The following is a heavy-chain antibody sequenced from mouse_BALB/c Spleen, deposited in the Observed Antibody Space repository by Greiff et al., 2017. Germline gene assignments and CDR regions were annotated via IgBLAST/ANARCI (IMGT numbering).Heavy chain of an antibody. J-gene: IGHJ2*01. D-gene: IGHD4-1*01. V-gene: IGHV1S127*01. CDR1: GYTFTSYW. Sequence: VQLQQPGAELVKPGASVKMSCKASGYTFTSYWMHWVKQRPGQGLEWIGVIDPSDSYTSYNQKFKGKATLTVDTSSSTAYMQLSSLTSEDSAVYYCTRGRWDDYWGQGTTLTVSS. CDR3: TRGRWDDY. CDR2: IDPSDSYT.